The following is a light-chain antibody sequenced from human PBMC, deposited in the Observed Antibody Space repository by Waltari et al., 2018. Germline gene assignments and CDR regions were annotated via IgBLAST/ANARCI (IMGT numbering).Light chain of an antibody. CDR1: SSNIGAAYH. Sequence: QSVLTQPPAVSGAPGQRVSIFCAGSSSNIGAAYHVNWYQQLPGTAPNLLIYGSINRPSGVPDRFSGSRSDTSASLAITGLQAEDGADYYCQTYDISLSGWVFGGGTKLTVL. J-gene: IGLJ3*02. CDR2: GSI. V-gene: IGLV1-40*01. CDR3: QTYDISLSGWV.